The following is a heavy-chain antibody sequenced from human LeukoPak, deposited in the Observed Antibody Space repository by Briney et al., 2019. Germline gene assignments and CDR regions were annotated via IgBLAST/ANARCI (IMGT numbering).Heavy chain of an antibody. D-gene: IGHD4/OR15-4a*01. J-gene: IGHJ4*02. CDR3: AREDYGASGSSLGNLDY. CDR1: GFTFGSYA. V-gene: IGHV3-30-3*01. Sequence: PGGSLRLSCAASGFTFGSYAMSWVRQAPGKGLEWVAVISYDVITKYYADSVKGRFTLSRDNSKNILFLQMDSLRAEDTAVYFCAREDYGASGSSLGNLDYWGQGTLVTVSS. CDR2: ISYDVITK.